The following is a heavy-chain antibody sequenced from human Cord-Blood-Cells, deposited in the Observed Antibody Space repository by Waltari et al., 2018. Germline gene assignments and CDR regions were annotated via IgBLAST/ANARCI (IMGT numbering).Heavy chain of an antibody. V-gene: IGHV4-39*01. J-gene: IGHJ4*02. CDR1: GGSISRSSYY. CDR2: IYYSGST. CDR3: ARRGYCSGGSCYGLYYFDY. Sequence: QLQLQESGPGLVKPSETLSLTCTVSGGSISRSSYYWGWIRQPPGTGLEWIGSIYYSGSTYYNPSLKSRVTISVDTSKNQFSLKLSSVTAADTAVYYCARRGYCSGGSCYGLYYFDYWGQGTLVTVSS. D-gene: IGHD2-15*01.